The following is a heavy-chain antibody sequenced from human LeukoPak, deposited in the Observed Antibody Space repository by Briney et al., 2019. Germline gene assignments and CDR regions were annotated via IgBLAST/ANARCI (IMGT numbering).Heavy chain of an antibody. J-gene: IGHJ4*02. CDR3: ARSEQFFDLAQFDY. D-gene: IGHD3/OR15-3a*01. CDR1: GFTFSSYE. CDR2: ISSSGSTI. V-gene: IGHV3-48*03. Sequence: SGGSLRLSCAASGFTFSSYEMNWVRQAPGKGLEWVSYISSSGSTIYYADSVEGRFTISRDNAKNSLYLQMNSLRAEDTAVYYCARSEQFFDLAQFDYWGQGTLVTVSS.